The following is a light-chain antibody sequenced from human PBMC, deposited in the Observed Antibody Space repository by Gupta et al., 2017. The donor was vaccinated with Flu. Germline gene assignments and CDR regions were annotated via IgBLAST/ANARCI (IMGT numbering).Light chain of an antibody. CDR2: GAT. V-gene: IGKV3-15*01. CDR1: QSVSSN. CDR3: QQYNNWPQYT. Sequence: EIVMTQSPATLSVSPGERATLSCRSSQSVSSNLAWYQKKPGQAPRLLIYGATTRATGIPARVSGSGSGKEFTLTISRLQSEDFAVYCCQQYNNWPQYTFGQGTKLEIK. J-gene: IGKJ2*01.